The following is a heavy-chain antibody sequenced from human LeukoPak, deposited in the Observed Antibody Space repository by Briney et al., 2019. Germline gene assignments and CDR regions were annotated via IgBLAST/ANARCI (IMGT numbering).Heavy chain of an antibody. Sequence: XSXXXXGYTXXXYYMHWVRQAPGQGLEWMGWLIPNNGGTNYAQKFQGRVTMTRDTSISTAFMELSRLRSDDTAIYYCARANANYFDYWGQGTLVTVSS. J-gene: IGHJ4*02. V-gene: IGHV1-2*02. CDR1: GYTXXXYY. CDR3: ARANANYFDY. CDR2: LIPNNGGT.